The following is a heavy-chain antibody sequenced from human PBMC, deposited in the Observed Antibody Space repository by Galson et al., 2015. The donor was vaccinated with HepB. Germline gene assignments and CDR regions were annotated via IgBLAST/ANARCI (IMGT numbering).Heavy chain of an antibody. D-gene: IGHD6-19*01. Sequence: SVKVSCKASGYTFTSYDINWVRQATGQGLEWMGWMNPNSGNTGYAQKFQGRVTMTTDTSTSTAYMELRSLRSDDTAVYYCARDQDWDSSGWLELRLYYYYYYYGMDVWGQGTTVTVSS. J-gene: IGHJ6*02. CDR1: GYTFTSYD. V-gene: IGHV1-8*01. CDR2: MNPNSGNT. CDR3: ARDQDWDSSGWLELRLYYYYYYYGMDV.